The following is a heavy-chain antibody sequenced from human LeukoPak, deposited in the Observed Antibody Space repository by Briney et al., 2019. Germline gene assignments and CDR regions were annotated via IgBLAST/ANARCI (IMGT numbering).Heavy chain of an antibody. CDR1: GFTFSTYA. J-gene: IGHJ4*02. V-gene: IGHV3-23*01. CDR3: AKDGKYCGSDTCYQYFDY. CDR2: ISGSGGSA. D-gene: IGHD2-2*01. Sequence: GGSLRLSCAASGFTFSTYAMNWVRQAPGKGLEWVSAISGSGGSASYTDSVKGRFAISRDNSKSTLYLQMNSLRAEDTAVYYCAKDGKYCGSDTCYQYFDYWGQGTLVTVSS.